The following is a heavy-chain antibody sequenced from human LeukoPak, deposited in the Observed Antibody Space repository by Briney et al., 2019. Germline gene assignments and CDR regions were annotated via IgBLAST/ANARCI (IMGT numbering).Heavy chain of an antibody. CDR3: ARVGYYDSSGIHPPTAFDI. Sequence: TSETLSLTCAVYGGSFSGYYWSWIRQPPGKGLEWIGEINHSGSTNYNPSLKSRVTISVDTSKNQFSLKLSSVTAADTAVYYCARVGYYDSSGIHPPTAFDIWGQGTMVTVSS. V-gene: IGHV4-34*01. D-gene: IGHD3-22*01. CDR2: INHSGST. CDR1: GGSFSGYY. J-gene: IGHJ3*02.